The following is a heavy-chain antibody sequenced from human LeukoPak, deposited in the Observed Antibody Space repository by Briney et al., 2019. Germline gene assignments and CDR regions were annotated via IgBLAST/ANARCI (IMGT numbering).Heavy chain of an antibody. V-gene: IGHV1-2*02. CDR2: INPNSGGT. CDR3: ARVLVSTGTGYYYYYMDV. CDR1: GGTFSSYA. D-gene: IGHD2-8*02. Sequence: ASVKVSCKASGGTFSSYAISWVRQAPGQGLEWMGWINPNSGGTNYAQKFQGRVTMTRDTSISTAYMELSRLRSDDTAVYYCARVLVSTGTGYYYYYMDVWGKGTTVTVSS. J-gene: IGHJ6*03.